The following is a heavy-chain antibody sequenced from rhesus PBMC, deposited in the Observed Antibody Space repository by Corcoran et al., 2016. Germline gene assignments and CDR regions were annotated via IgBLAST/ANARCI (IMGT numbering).Heavy chain of an antibody. Sequence: QLQLQESGPGLVKPSETLSLTCAVSGGSISSNYWSWIRQPPGKGLEWIGRISGRGGSTDYNPALNSRGTIATETAKNQVSLKLSSVTAADTAVYYCARDRGNWNDDYFDYWGQGVLVTVSS. J-gene: IGHJ4*01. V-gene: IGHV4-173*01. CDR2: ISGRGGST. CDR1: GGSISSNY. CDR3: ARDRGNWNDDYFDY. D-gene: IGHD1-7*02.